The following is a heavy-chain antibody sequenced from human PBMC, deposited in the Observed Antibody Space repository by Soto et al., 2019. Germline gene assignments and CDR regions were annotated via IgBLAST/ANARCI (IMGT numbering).Heavy chain of an antibody. D-gene: IGHD3-9*01. J-gene: IGHJ3*02. CDR2: ISSSSSYI. V-gene: IGHV3-21*01. CDR1: GFTFSSYS. CDR3: ARVFHWKYAFDI. Sequence: EVQLVESGGGLVKPGGSLRLSCAASGFTFSSYSMNWVRQAPGKGLEWVSSISSSSSYIYYADSVKGRFTISRDNAKNALYLQMNSLRAEDTAVYYCARVFHWKYAFDIWGQGTMVTVSS.